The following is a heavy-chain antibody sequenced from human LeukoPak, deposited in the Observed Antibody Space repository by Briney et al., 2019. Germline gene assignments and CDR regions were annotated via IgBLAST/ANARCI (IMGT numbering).Heavy chain of an antibody. CDR3: ARNPGDEGGIVGATSYYYYGMDV. V-gene: IGHV3-30*01. Sequence: GGSLRLSCAASGFTFSSYAMHWVRQAPGKGLEWVAVISYDGSNKYYADSVKGRFTISRDNSKNTLYLQMNSLRAEDTAVYYCARNPGDEGGIVGATSYYYYGMDVWGQGTTVTVSS. D-gene: IGHD1-26*01. CDR2: ISYDGSNK. J-gene: IGHJ6*02. CDR1: GFTFSSYA.